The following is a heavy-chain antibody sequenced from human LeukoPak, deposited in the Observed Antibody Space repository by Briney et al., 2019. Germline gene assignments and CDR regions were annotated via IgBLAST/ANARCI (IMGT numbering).Heavy chain of an antibody. CDR2: ISGSGGST. Sequence: GGSLRLSCAASGFTFSSYAMSWVRQAPGKGLEWVSAISGSGGSTYYADSVKGRFTISRDNSKNTLYLQMNSLRAEDTAVYYCAKVIGDYGDHGVDYWGRGTTVTISS. V-gene: IGHV3-23*01. CDR3: AKVIGDYGDHGVDY. D-gene: IGHD4-17*01. J-gene: IGHJ6*04. CDR1: GFTFSSYA.